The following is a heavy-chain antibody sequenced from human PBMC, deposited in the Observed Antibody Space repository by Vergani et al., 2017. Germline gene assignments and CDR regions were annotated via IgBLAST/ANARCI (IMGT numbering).Heavy chain of an antibody. CDR2: ISYDGSNK. CDR1: GFTFSSYA. CDR3: AREKPSSTSWLSAIAAAGHPFDI. D-gene: IGHD2-2*01. J-gene: IGHJ3*02. V-gene: IGHV3-30-3*01. Sequence: VQLVESGGGLVQPGRSLRLSCAASGFTFSSYAMHWVRQAPGKGLEWVAVISYDGSNKYYADSVKGRFTISRDNSKNTLYLQMNSLRAEDTAVYYCAREKPSSTSWLSAIAAAGHPFDIWGQGTMVTVSS.